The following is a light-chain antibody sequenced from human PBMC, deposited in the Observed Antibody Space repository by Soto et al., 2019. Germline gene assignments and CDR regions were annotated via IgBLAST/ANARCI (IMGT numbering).Light chain of an antibody. J-gene: IGKJ3*01. CDR3: QHYGTSAM. CDR2: AS. V-gene: IGKV3-20*01. Sequence: EIVLTQSPGTLSLSPGERATLSCRASQSVSDSYLAWYQQKPGQAPRLLIYASSRATGIPDRFSGSGSGTEFTLTISRLEHEDVAVYYCQHYGTSAMFGPGTKVDIK. CDR1: QSVSDSY.